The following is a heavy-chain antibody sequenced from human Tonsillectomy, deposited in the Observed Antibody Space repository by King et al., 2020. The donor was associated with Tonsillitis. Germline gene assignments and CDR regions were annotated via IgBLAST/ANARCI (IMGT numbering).Heavy chain of an antibody. CDR2: ITHGGYT. J-gene: IGHJ4*02. Sequence: VQLQQWGAGLLKPSETLSLTCAVYGDSFSTYYWAWIRQPPGKGLEWIGEITHGGYTTYNPSLKSRVSISLNAFAKEFSLGLESVTAADTAVYYCARISLIIPGRPFDYWGQGHLVSVSS. V-gene: IGHV4-34*01. D-gene: IGHD2-2*01. CDR3: ARISLIIPGRPFDY. CDR1: GDSFSTYY.